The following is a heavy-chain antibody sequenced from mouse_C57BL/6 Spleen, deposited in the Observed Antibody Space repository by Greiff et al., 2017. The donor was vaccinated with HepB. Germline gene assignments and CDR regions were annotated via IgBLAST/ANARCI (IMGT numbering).Heavy chain of an antibody. CDR2: IYPGDGDT. J-gene: IGHJ1*03. CDR3: AREGLTHPWYFDV. Sequence: QVQLQQSGPELVKPGASVKISCKASGYAFSSSWMNWVKQRPGKGLEWIGRIYPGDGDTNYNGKFKGKATLTADKSSSTAYMQLSSLTSEDSAVYFCAREGLTHPWYFDVWGTGTTVTVSS. V-gene: IGHV1-82*01. D-gene: IGHD1-1*01. CDR1: GYAFSSSW.